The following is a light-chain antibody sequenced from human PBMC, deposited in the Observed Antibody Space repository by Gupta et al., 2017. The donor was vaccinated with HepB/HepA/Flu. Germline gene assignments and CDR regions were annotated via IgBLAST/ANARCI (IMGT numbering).Light chain of an antibody. J-gene: IGKJ5*01. CDR1: QSVSSNY. Sequence: EIVLTPSPGTLSLSPGERATLSCRASQSVSSNYLAWYQQKPGQAPGLLIYGASSRATGIPDRFSGSGSGTDFTLTISRLEPEDFAVYYCQQYGGSPITFGQGTRLEIK. V-gene: IGKV3-20*01. CDR3: QQYGGSPIT. CDR2: GAS.